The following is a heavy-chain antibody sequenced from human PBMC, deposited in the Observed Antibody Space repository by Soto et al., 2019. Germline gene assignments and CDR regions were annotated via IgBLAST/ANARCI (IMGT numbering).Heavy chain of an antibody. Sequence: QVQLQQSGPGLVKPSQTLSLTCAISGDSVSSNSAAWNWIRQSPSRGLEWLGRTYYRSKWYNDYALAVKSRITINQDTSKNQFSLQLNSVTPEDTAVYYCAREDLGYCSGGSCRSVAFDIWGQGTMVTVSS. CDR1: GDSVSSNSAA. CDR2: TYYRSKWYN. V-gene: IGHV6-1*01. D-gene: IGHD2-15*01. CDR3: AREDLGYCSGGSCRSVAFDI. J-gene: IGHJ3*02.